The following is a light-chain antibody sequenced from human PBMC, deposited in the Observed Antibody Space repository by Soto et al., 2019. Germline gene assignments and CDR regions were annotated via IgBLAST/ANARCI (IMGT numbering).Light chain of an antibody. CDR1: SSDVGAYSY. J-gene: IGLJ2*01. V-gene: IGLV2-8*01. CDR2: EVS. CDR3: SSYAGSNNFVV. Sequence: QSVLTQPPSASGSPGQSVTISCTGTSSDVGAYSYVSWYQQHPGKAPKLMIYEVSKRPSGVPDRCSGSKSGNTASLTVSGLQAEDEADYYCSSYAGSNNFVVFGGGTKLTVL.